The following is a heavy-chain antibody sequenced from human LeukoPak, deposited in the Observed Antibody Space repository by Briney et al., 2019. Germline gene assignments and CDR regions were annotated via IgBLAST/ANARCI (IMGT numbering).Heavy chain of an antibody. V-gene: IGHV4-30-4*01. CDR1: GGSISSGDYY. CDR3: AREGYSGYDGY. D-gene: IGHD5-12*01. CDR2: IYYSGST. Sequence: SETLSLTCTVSGGSISSGDYYWSWIRQPPGKGLEWIGYIYYSGSTYYNPSLKSRVTISVDTSKNQFSLKLSSVTAADTAVCYCAREGYSGYDGYWGQGTLVTVSS. J-gene: IGHJ4*02.